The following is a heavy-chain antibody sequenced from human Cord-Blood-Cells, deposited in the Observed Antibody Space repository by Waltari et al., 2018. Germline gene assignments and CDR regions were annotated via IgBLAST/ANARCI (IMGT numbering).Heavy chain of an antibody. CDR1: GWSFIGYS. CDR3: ARGPDLWFGELYFDY. Sequence: QVQLQQWGAGRLKPSETLSLTCAVYGWSFIGYSWSSIRQPPGKGLEWSGEINHSGSTNYNPSLKSRVTISVDTSKNQFSLKLSSVTAADTAVYYCARGPDLWFGELYFDYWGQGTLVTVSS. CDR2: INHSGST. J-gene: IGHJ4*02. D-gene: IGHD3-10*01. V-gene: IGHV4-34*01.